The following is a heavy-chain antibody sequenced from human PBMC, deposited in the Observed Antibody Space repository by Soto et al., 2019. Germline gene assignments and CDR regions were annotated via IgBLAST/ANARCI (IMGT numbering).Heavy chain of an antibody. CDR3: TTEETPNYYYDSSGFDY. Sequence: GGSLRLSCAASGFTFSNAWMSWVRQAPGKGLEWVGRIKSKTDGGTTDYAAPVKGRFTISRDDSKNTLYLQMNSLKTEDTAVYYCTTEETPNYYYDSSGFDYWGQGTPVTVSS. CDR1: GFTFSNAW. V-gene: IGHV3-15*01. J-gene: IGHJ4*02. D-gene: IGHD3-22*01. CDR2: IKSKTDGGTT.